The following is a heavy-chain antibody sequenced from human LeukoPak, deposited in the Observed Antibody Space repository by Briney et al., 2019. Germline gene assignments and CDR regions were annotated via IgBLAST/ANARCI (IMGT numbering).Heavy chain of an antibody. D-gene: IGHD2-2*01. V-gene: IGHV3-30*18. J-gene: IGHJ4*02. CDR1: GFTFSNYG. CDR3: AKAYGYCTTTSCSHEEFDY. Sequence: TGGSLRLSCAASGFTFSNYGMHWVRQAQGKGLEWVAVISYDGSNKYYADSVKGRFAISRDNSKNTLYLQMNSLRAEDTAVYYCAKAYGYCTTTSCSHEEFDYWGQGTLVTVSS. CDR2: ISYDGSNK.